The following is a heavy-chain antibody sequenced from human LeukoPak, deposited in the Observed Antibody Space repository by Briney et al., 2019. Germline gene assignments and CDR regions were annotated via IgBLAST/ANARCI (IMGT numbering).Heavy chain of an antibody. J-gene: IGHJ4*02. CDR1: GFTFSSYE. V-gene: IGHV3-48*03. CDR2: ISSSGSAI. CDR3: ARMPGFGELSLDY. D-gene: IGHD3-10*01. Sequence: PGGSLRLSCAASGFTFSSYEMNWVRQAPGKGLEWVSYISSSGSAIYYADSVKGRFTIPRDNAKNSLYLQMNSLRAEDTAVYYCARMPGFGELSLDYWGQGTLVTVSS.